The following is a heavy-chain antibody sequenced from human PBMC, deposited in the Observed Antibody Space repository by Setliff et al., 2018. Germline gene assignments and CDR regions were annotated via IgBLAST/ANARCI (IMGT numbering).Heavy chain of an antibody. V-gene: IGHV4-61*10. Sequence: SETLSLTCTVSGGSISSGSNYWSWIRQPAGRGLEWIGHIDPSGNTNYHPSLKSRVTISVDTSKNQLSLKLSSVTAADTAMYFCARGGYNSRSGYSAYYYDYWGQGALVTVSS. CDR3: ARGGYNSRSGYSAYYYDY. D-gene: IGHD3-3*01. J-gene: IGHJ4*02. CDR2: IDPSGNT. CDR1: GGSISSGSNY.